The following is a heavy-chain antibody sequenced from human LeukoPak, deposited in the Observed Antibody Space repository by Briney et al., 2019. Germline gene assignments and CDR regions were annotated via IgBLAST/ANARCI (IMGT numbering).Heavy chain of an antibody. Sequence: GGSLRLSCAASGFTFSSYGMHWVRQAPGKGLEWVAVIWYDGSNKYYADSVKGRFTISRDNSKNTLYLHMNSLRAEDTAVYYCALISGSLSYYGLDVWGQGTTVTVSS. J-gene: IGHJ6*02. CDR1: GFTFSSYG. V-gene: IGHV3-33*01. CDR2: IWYDGSNK. D-gene: IGHD1-26*01. CDR3: ALISGSLSYYGLDV.